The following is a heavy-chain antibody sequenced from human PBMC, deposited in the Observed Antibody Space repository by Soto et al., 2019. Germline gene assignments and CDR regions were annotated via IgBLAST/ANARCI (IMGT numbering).Heavy chain of an antibody. CDR3: ARVPYYDSSGYYPFGY. CDR1: GYTFTSYD. Sequence: ASVKVSCKASGYTFTSYDINWVRQATGQGLEWMGWMNPNSGNTGYAQKFQGRVTMTRNTSISTAYMELSSLRSEDTAVYYCARVPYYDSSGYYPFGYWGQGTLVTV. D-gene: IGHD3-22*01. J-gene: IGHJ4*02. CDR2: MNPNSGNT. V-gene: IGHV1-8*01.